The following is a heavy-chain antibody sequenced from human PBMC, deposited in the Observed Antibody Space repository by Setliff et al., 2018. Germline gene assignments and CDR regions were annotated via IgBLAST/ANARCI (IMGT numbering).Heavy chain of an antibody. D-gene: IGHD4-17*01. Sequence: SETLSLTCTVSAGSISSSSYYWGWIRQPPGKGLEWIGRIYTSGSTNYNPSLKSRVTMSVDTSKNQFSLKLSSVTAADTAVYYCARDHGDYGYYYYYMDVWGKGTTVTVSS. J-gene: IGHJ6*03. CDR3: ARDHGDYGYYYYYMDV. CDR1: AGSISSSSYY. CDR2: IYTSGST. V-gene: IGHV4-39*07.